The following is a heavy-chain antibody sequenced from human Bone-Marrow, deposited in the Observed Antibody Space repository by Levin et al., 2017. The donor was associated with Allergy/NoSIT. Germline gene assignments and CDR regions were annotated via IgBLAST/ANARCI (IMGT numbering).Heavy chain of an antibody. CDR3: AKDHDSNGYPTFDY. V-gene: IGHV3-23*01. D-gene: IGHD3-22*01. CDR2: ISASGT. CDR1: GFTFRKLA. Sequence: GGSLRLSCAASGFTFRKLAMSWVRQAPGKGLEWVATISASGTYYADSVKGRFTISRDNSENTLDLQMNSLRAEDTALYYCAKDHDSNGYPTFDYWRQGTLVTVSS. J-gene: IGHJ4*02.